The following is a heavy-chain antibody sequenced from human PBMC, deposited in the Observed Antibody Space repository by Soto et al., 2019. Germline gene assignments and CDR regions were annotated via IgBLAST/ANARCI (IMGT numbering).Heavy chain of an antibody. J-gene: IGHJ4*02. D-gene: IGHD3-3*01. Sequence: SETLSLTCTVSGGSISSSSYYWGWIRQPPGKGLEWIGSIYYSGSTYYNPSLKSRVTISVDTSKNQFSLKLSSVTAADTAVYYCARHPDIFGVVIPYYFDYWGQGTLVTVSS. V-gene: IGHV4-39*01. CDR2: IYYSGST. CDR3: ARHPDIFGVVIPYYFDY. CDR1: GGSISSSSYY.